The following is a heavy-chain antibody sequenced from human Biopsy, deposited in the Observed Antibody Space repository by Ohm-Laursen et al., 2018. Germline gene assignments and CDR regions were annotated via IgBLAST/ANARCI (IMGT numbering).Heavy chain of an antibody. CDR3: ATKLTGYFHH. CDR1: SYTFTDYN. CDR2: NIPILGTG. D-gene: IGHD3-9*01. Sequence: ASVKVSCKASSYTFTDYNIHWMRQAPGQGLEWLGGNIPILGTGNYAQKFQDRVTVAADTSTGTATMELRSLRSDDTAVYYCATKLTGYFHHWGQGTLVIVSS. V-gene: IGHV1-69*06. J-gene: IGHJ1*01.